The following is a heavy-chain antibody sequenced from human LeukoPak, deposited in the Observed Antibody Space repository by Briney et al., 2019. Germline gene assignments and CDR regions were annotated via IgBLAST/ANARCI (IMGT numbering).Heavy chain of an antibody. J-gene: IGHJ6*03. CDR2: IYPGDSDT. CDR3: ATPSREIVGYYYMDV. V-gene: IGHV5-51*01. CDR1: GYSFDTYW. Sequence: GESLKISCKGSGYSFDTYWIAWVRQMPGKGLEWMGIIYPGDSDTKYSPSFQGQVTISVDKSTNTVYLQWSRLKASDTAVYYCATPSREIVGYYYMDVWGKGTTVTVSS. D-gene: IGHD1-26*01.